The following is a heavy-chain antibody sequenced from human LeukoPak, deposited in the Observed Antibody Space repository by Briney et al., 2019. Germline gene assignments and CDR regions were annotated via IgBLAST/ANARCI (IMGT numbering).Heavy chain of an antibody. CDR2: ISSTSIYI. J-gene: IGHJ6*03. CDR1: GFPFSIYR. CDR3: ARVAAGAEAHTLHYHYMDV. Sequence: GGSLRLSCAASGFPFSIYRMSWLRQAPGKGLEWVSSISSTSIYIYYAESVRGRFTISRDNAENSLYLQINSLGVEDTAVYSCARVAAGAEAHTLHYHYMDVWGKGTTVTVSS. D-gene: IGHD6-13*01. V-gene: IGHV3-21*01.